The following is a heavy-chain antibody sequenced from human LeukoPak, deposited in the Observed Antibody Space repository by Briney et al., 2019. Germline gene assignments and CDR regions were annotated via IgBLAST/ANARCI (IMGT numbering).Heavy chain of an antibody. CDR2: INHSGST. D-gene: IGHD3-10*01. J-gene: IGHJ6*03. Sequence: SETLSLTCAVSGGPFSGFYWSWIRQPPGKGLEWIGEINHSGSTNYNPSLKSRVTISVDTSKNQFSLKLSSVTAADTAVYYCARQNPFYGSGSYYTGFRYYYYMDVWGKGTTVTISS. V-gene: IGHV4-34*01. CDR3: ARQNPFYGSGSYYTGFRYYYYMDV. CDR1: GGPFSGFY.